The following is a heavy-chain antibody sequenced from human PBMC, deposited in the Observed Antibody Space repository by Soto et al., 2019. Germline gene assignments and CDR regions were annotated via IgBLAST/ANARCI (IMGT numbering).Heavy chain of an antibody. J-gene: IGHJ4*02. V-gene: IGHV1-8*01. CDR2: MNPNTGYT. Sequence: QVQLVQSGPEVKKPGASVKVSCKTSGYSFISSDINWVRQAPAQGLEWVGLMNPNTGYTESAGMLQDRVTMTRDVSINTAYLELSGLTSEDTAVYFCAKKHSGSSLAYWGQGSLVSVSS. CDR3: AKKHSGSSLAY. D-gene: IGHD6-6*01. CDR1: GYSFISSD.